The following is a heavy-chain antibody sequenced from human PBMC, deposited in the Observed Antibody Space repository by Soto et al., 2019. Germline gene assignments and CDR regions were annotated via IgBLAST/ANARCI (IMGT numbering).Heavy chain of an antibody. J-gene: IGHJ4*02. D-gene: IGHD6-19*01. CDR2: ISGSGRST. CDR3: AKEGEHSSGWANFDY. Sequence: EVPLLESGGGLVQPGGSLRLSCAASGFTFSSYAMSWVRQAPGKGLEWVSAISGSGRSTYYADSVKGRFTISRDNSKNTLYLQMNSLRAEDTAVYYCAKEGEHSSGWANFDYWGQGTLVTVSS. CDR1: GFTFSSYA. V-gene: IGHV3-23*01.